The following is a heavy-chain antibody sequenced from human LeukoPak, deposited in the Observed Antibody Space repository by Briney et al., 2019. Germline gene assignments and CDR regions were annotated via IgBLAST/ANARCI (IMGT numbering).Heavy chain of an antibody. D-gene: IGHD6-13*01. CDR3: ARRLRGGSSWYFDY. V-gene: IGHV4-59*08. J-gene: IGHJ4*02. Sequence: SETLFLTCTVSGGSISSYYWSWIRQPPGKGLEWIGYIYYSGSTNYNPSLKSRVTISVDTSKNQFSLKLSSVTAADTAVYYCARRLRGGSSWYFDYWGQGTLVTVSS. CDR1: GGSISSYY. CDR2: IYYSGST.